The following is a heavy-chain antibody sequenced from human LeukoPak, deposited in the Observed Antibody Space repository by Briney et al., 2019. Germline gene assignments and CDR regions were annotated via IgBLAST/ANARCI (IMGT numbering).Heavy chain of an antibody. CDR1: GYTFSSYA. CDR3: ARDLTLNYYDSSGYYDYGMDV. Sequence: SVKVSCKASGYTFSSYAISWVRQAPGQGLEWMGGIIPIFGTANYAQKFQGRVTITADESTSTAYMELSSLRSEDTAVYYCARDLTLNYYDSSGYYDYGMDVWGQGTTVTVSS. J-gene: IGHJ6*02. D-gene: IGHD3-22*01. CDR2: IIPIFGTA. V-gene: IGHV1-69*13.